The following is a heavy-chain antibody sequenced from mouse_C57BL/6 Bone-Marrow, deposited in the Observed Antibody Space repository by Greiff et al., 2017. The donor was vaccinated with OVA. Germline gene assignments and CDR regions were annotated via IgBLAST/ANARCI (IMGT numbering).Heavy chain of an antibody. CDR2: IYPGNSDT. CDR3: TRCYYGSSYWYFYV. Sequence: VQLQQSGTVLARPGASVKMSCKTSGYTFTSYWMHWVKQRPGQGLEWIGAIYPGNSDTSYNQKFKGKAKLTAVTSASTAYMELSSLTNEDSAVYYCTRCYYGSSYWYFYVWGTGTTVTFSS. J-gene: IGHJ1*03. D-gene: IGHD1-1*01. V-gene: IGHV1-5*01. CDR1: GYTFTSYW.